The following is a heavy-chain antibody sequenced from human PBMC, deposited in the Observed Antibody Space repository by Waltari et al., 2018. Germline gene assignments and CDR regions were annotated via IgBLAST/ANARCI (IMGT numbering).Heavy chain of an antibody. CDR2: MSSTREII. D-gene: IGHD3-22*01. Sequence: QVRLVESGGRFVKPGGSVRLSCAASGFTFSDFYMSWIRQVPGRGLEWVAYMSSTREIIYYADSVRGRFTISRDNARKSLYLDMNSLRAEDTAVYYCARAGFDHQSSGYGMDVWGQGTTVTVSS. CDR1: GFTFSDFY. J-gene: IGHJ6*02. V-gene: IGHV3-11*01. CDR3: ARAGFDHQSSGYGMDV.